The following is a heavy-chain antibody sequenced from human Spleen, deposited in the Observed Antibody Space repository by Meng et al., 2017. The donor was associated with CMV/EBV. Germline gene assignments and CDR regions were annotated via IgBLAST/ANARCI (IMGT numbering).Heavy chain of an antibody. D-gene: IGHD2-2*01. CDR3: ARDARSTSYYYYGMDV. Sequence: SETLSLTCTVPGGSISSYYWSWIRQPPGKGLEWIGYIYYSGSTNYNPSLKSRVTISVDTSKNQFSLKLSSVTAADTAVYYCARDARSTSYYYYGMDVWGQGTTVTVSS. CDR2: IYYSGST. J-gene: IGHJ6*02. CDR1: GGSISSYY. V-gene: IGHV4-59*01.